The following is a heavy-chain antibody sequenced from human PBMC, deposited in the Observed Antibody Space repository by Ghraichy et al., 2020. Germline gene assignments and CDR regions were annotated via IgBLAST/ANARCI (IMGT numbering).Heavy chain of an antibody. CDR3: ARDGSYYGSGSSYYYYGMDV. CDR2: INAYNGNT. Sequence: ASVKVSCKASGYTFTSYGISWVRQAPGQGLEWMGWINAYNGNTNYAQKLQGRVTMTTDTSTSTAYMELRSLRSDDTAVYYCARDGSYYGSGSSYYYYGMDVWGQGTTVTVSS. CDR1: GYTFTSYG. D-gene: IGHD3-10*01. J-gene: IGHJ6*02. V-gene: IGHV1-18*04.